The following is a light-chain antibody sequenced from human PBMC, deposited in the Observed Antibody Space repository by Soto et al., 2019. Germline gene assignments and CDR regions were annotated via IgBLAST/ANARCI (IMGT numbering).Light chain of an antibody. CDR3: QQYDNWPRT. V-gene: IGKV3-15*01. Sequence: EIVMTQSPATLSVSPGERATLSCRATQSVTSNLAWYQQTPGQAPRLLIYGASTRATGIPARFSGSGSGTEFPLTISSLQSEDFAVYYCQQYDNWPRTFGQGTKVESK. J-gene: IGKJ1*01. CDR1: QSVTSN. CDR2: GAS.